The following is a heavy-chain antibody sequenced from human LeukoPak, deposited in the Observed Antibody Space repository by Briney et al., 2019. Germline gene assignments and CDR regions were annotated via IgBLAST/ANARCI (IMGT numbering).Heavy chain of an antibody. CDR3: AKRAAPYTGGGYYYDY. Sequence: PGGPLRLSCAASGFTFSTYAMHWVRQAPGKGVEWVSFMGYDGSHKYYADSVKGRFTNSRHNSKNTLYLQMNSLRPEDTALYHFAKRAAPYTGGGYYYDYWGQGTLVTVSS. CDR2: MGYDGSHK. J-gene: IGHJ4*02. D-gene: IGHD6-13*01. CDR1: GFTFSTYA. V-gene: IGHV3-30*02.